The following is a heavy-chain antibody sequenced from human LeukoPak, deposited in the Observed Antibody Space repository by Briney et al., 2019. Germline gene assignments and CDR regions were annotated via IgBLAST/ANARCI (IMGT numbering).Heavy chain of an antibody. J-gene: IGHJ3*02. D-gene: IGHD6-19*01. CDR2: ISAYNGNT. Sequence: GASVKVSFKASGYTFTSYGISWVRQAPGQGLEWMGWISAYNGNTNYAQKLQGRVTMTTDTSTSTAYMELRSLRSDDTAVCYCARVPQWLPHLLDAFDIWGQGTMVTVSS. CDR3: ARVPQWLPHLLDAFDI. V-gene: IGHV1-18*01. CDR1: GYTFTSYG.